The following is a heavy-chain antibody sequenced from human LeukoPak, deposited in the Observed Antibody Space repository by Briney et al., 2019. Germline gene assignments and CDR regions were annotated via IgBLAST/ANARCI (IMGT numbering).Heavy chain of an antibody. CDR1: GYTFTRYG. CDR3: ARDWGSNWFDP. D-gene: IGHD3-16*01. J-gene: IGHJ5*02. Sequence: GASVKVSCKASGYTFTRYGIIWVRQAPGQGLEWMGWINPNSGGTNYAQKFQGRVTMTRDTSISTAYMELSSLRSDDTAVYYCARDWGSNWFDPWGQGTLVTVSS. CDR2: INPNSGGT. V-gene: IGHV1-2*02.